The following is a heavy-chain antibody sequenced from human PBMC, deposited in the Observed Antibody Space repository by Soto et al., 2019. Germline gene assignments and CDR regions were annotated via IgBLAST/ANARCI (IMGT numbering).Heavy chain of an antibody. J-gene: IGHJ6*02. CDR1: GLTFGDHG. CDR2: ISWDSGTT. D-gene: IGHD3-3*01. CDR3: AKDKGGVWSVPRGGFYSYYGMDV. Sequence: EVQLVESGGGLVQPGGSLRLSCAASGLTFGDHGMHWVRQVPGRGLEWVSGISWDSGTTGYGDSVKGRFTISRDNAKNSLYLQMNSLRPEDTAFYYCAKDKGGVWSVPRGGFYSYYGMDVWGQGTTVTVSS. V-gene: IGHV3-9*01.